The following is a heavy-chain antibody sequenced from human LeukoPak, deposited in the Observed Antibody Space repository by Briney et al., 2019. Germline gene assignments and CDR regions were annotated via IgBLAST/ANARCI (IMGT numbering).Heavy chain of an antibody. J-gene: IGHJ4*02. CDR1: GFTFSDVW. CDR2: IRSTAHGGTI. Sequence: PGGALRLSCAASGFTFSDVWRSWVRQAPGKGLECVRRIRSTAHGGTIEYAAPVNGRFTISRDDSTATLYLPINRLTTEDTAVYSCSAGLDYWGQGTLVTVSS. D-gene: IGHD3-10*01. V-gene: IGHV3-15*01. CDR3: SAGLDY.